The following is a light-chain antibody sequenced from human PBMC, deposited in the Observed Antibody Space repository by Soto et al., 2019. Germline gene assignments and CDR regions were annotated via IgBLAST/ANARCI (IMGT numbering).Light chain of an antibody. V-gene: IGLV2-23*01. CDR1: SSDLESYNL. Sequence: QSALTQPASVSGSPGQSITISCTGTSSDLESYNLVSWYQQHPGKAPRLMIYEASKRPSGVSNRFSGSESDNTASLTISGLQAEDEADYYCCSYTGRPIFVLFGGGTKLTVL. CDR3: CSYTGRPIFVL. CDR2: EAS. J-gene: IGLJ2*01.